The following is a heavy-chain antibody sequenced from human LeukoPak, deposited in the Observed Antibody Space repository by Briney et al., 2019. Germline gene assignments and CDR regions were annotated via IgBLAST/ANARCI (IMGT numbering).Heavy chain of an antibody. V-gene: IGHV5-51*01. J-gene: IGHJ4*02. CDR1: GYSFTSYW. CDR2: IYPGDSDT. D-gene: IGHD3-22*01. Sequence: GESLKISCKGSGYSFTSYWIGWVRQMPGKGLEWMGIIYPGDSDTRYSPSFQGQVTISADKSISTAYLQWSSLKASDTAMYYCAIRIQYYYDSSGLSDYFDYWGQGTLVTVSS. CDR3: AIRIQYYYDSSGLSDYFDY.